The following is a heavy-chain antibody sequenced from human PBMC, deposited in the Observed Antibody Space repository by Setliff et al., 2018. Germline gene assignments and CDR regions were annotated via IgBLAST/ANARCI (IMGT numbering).Heavy chain of an antibody. CDR2: IYPGDSDT. CDR1: GYTFSDYW. J-gene: IGHJ4*02. D-gene: IGHD2-15*01. Sequence: PRESLKISCRGSGYTFSDYWIGWVRQMPGKGLEWMGIIYPGDSDTRYSPSFQGQVTISADESISTAYLQWSSLKASDTAMYYCARHRGGNAGYYFDYWGQGTLVTVSS. CDR3: ARHRGGNAGYYFDY. V-gene: IGHV5-51*01.